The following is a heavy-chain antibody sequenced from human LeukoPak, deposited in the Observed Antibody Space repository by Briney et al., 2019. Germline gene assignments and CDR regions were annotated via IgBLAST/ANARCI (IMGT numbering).Heavy chain of an antibody. J-gene: IGHJ4*02. Sequence: GESLKISCKGSGYSFTSYWIGWVRQMPENGLEWMGIINPHDSNVRYSPSFQGQVTISADKSISAACLQWSSLKASDTAMYYCARRGSYASGWDYWGQGTLVTVSS. CDR2: INPHDSNV. CDR1: GYSFTSYW. D-gene: IGHD6-19*01. CDR3: ARRGSYASGWDY. V-gene: IGHV5-51*01.